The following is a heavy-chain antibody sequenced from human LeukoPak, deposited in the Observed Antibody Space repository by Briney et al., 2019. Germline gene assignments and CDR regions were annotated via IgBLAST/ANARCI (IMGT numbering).Heavy chain of an antibody. CDR2: ISSSSTYI. D-gene: IGHD5-24*01. CDR1: GFTFSSYT. V-gene: IGHV3-21*01. CDR3: ARGQGLQLKSGSDY. Sequence: GGSLRLSCAASGFTFSSYTMNWVRQAPGKGLEWVSSISSSSTYIYYADSVKGRFTISRDNAKNSLFLQMNSPRADDTAVYHCARGQGLQLKSGSDYWGQGTLVTVSS. J-gene: IGHJ4*02.